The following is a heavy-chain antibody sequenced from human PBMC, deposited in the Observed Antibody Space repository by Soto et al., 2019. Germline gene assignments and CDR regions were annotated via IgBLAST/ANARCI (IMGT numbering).Heavy chain of an antibody. V-gene: IGHV3-23*01. CDR3: AKDRGIIVKAGDAFDV. J-gene: IGHJ3*01. Sequence: EVQLMESGGGLVQPGGSLRLSCASSGFTLSMSAVNWVRQAPGQGLEWVSYISDSGDRTYYADSVKGRFTISRDRSKNTVSLQMDSLRAEDTAVYYCAKDRGIIVKAGDAFDVWGQGTKVTFSS. CDR1: GFTLSMSA. D-gene: IGHD3-16*02. CDR2: ISDSGDRT.